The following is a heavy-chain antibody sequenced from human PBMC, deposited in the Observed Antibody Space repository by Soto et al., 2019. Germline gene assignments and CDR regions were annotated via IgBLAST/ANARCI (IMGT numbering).Heavy chain of an antibody. Sequence: QVQLVQSGAEVKNPGASVKVSCRASGYTFTGNAIHWIRQAPGQRLEWIGKIDPGNGNTKYSQNFQGRVTITRDTSASAAYMELSTLGSEDTSIYCCARSETGYSRFDYWGQGTLVTVSS. CDR3: ARSETGYSRFDY. V-gene: IGHV1-3*01. J-gene: IGHJ4*02. CDR1: GYTFTGNA. D-gene: IGHD3-9*01. CDR2: IDPGNGNT.